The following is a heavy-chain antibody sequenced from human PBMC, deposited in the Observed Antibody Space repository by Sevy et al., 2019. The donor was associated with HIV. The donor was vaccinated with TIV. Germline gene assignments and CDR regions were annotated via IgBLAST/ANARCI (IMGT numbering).Heavy chain of an antibody. D-gene: IGHD2-15*01. V-gene: IGHV1-18*01. J-gene: IGHJ4*02. CDR2: ISAHNGDT. Sequence: ASVKVSCKASGYTCTSYRIYWVRPAPRQGLESMGWISAHNGDTNYAQKFQGRVTMITDTSTTTAYMDLRSLRSDDTALYYCARAYCSGGRCYSLAYWGQGTLVTVSS. CDR1: GYTCTSYR. CDR3: ARAYCSGGRCYSLAY.